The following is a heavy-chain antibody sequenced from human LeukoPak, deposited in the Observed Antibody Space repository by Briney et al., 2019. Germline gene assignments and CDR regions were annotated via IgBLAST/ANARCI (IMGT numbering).Heavy chain of an antibody. D-gene: IGHD3-3*01. CDR3: ARVVFWSGYSRDYYYGMDV. V-gene: IGHV6-1*01. CDR1: GDSVSSNSAA. J-gene: IGHJ6*02. Sequence: SQTLSLTCAISGDSVSSNSAAWTWVRPSPSRDLEWLGRTYYRSKWYNDYEISVKSRITINPDASKNQFSLQLNSVTPEDTAVYYCARVVFWSGYSRDYYYGMDVWGQGTTVTVSS. CDR2: TYYRSKWYN.